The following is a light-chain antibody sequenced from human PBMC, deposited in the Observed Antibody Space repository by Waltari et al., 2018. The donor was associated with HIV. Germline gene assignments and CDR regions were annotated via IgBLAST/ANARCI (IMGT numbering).Light chain of an antibody. V-gene: IGKV1-39*01. Sequence: DIQMTQSPSSLSASVGDRVTITCRASQSISSYLNLYQQKPGKAPKLLIYAASSLQSGVPSRFSGSGSGTDFTLTISSLQPEDFATYYCQQSYSTLHTFGQGTKLEIK. CDR3: QQSYSTLHT. J-gene: IGKJ2*01. CDR1: QSISSY. CDR2: AAS.